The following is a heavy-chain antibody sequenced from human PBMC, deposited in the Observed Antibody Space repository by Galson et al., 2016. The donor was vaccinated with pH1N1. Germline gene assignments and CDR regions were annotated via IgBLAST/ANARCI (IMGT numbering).Heavy chain of an antibody. Sequence: QSGAEVKKPGDSLRISCKGSGYSFTAFWIAWVRQMPGKGLEWMGIIYPGDSDTRYSPSFQGQVTISVDKSITTAYLQWSSLQASDTAMYHCALSPIGTRRNCRAPWGQGTPVTVSS. CDR2: IYPGDSDT. V-gene: IGHV5-51*03. J-gene: IGHJ5*02. CDR3: ALSPIGTRRNCRAP. CDR1: GYSFTAFW. D-gene: IGHD2-21*01.